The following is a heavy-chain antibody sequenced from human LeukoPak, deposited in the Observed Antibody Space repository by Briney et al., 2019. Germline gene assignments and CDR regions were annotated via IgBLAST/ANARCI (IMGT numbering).Heavy chain of an antibody. CDR2: MNPNSGNT. D-gene: IGHD6-13*01. Sequence: AASVKVSCKASGYTFTSYDINWVRQATGQGLEWMGWMNPNSGNTGYAQKFQGRVTMTRNTSISTAYMELSSLRSEDTAVYYCARGGRGNSSSWYHYGMDVWGQGTTVTVSS. CDR1: GYTFTSYD. V-gene: IGHV1-8*01. J-gene: IGHJ6*02. CDR3: ARGGRGNSSSWYHYGMDV.